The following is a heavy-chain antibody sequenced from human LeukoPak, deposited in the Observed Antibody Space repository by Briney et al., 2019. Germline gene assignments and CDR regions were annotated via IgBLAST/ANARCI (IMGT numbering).Heavy chain of an antibody. Sequence: GASVKVSCKASGYTFTGYYMHWVRQAPGQGLEWMGWINPNSGGTNYAQKFQGWVTMTRDTSISTAYMELSRLRSDDTAVYYCARDPDTAMVFHIPYYYYYYGMDVWGQGTTVTVSS. CDR1: GYTFTGYY. CDR2: INPNSGGT. J-gene: IGHJ6*02. CDR3: ARDPDTAMVFHIPYYYYYYGMDV. D-gene: IGHD5-18*01. V-gene: IGHV1-2*04.